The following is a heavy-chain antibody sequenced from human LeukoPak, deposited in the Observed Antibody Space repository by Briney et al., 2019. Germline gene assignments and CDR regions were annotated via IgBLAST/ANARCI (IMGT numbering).Heavy chain of an antibody. CDR2: IYYSGST. V-gene: IGHV4-31*03. J-gene: IGHJ5*02. CDR3: AREKVPRWFDP. Sequence: SETLSLTCSVSDGSVSNRVYYWGWIRQPPGKGLEWIGYIYYSGSTYYNPSLKSRVTISVDTSKNQFSLKLSSVTAADTAVYYCAREKVPRWFDPWGQGTLVTVSS. D-gene: IGHD1-1*01. CDR1: DGSVSNRVYY.